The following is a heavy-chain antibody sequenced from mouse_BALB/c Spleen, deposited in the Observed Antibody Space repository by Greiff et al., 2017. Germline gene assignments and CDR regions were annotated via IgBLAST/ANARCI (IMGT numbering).Heavy chain of an antibody. D-gene: IGHD2-2*01. V-gene: IGHV1-80*01. Sequence: QVQLKESGAELVRPGSSVKISCKASGYAFSSYWMNWVKQRPGQGLEWIGQIYPGDGDTNYNGKFKGKATLTADKSSSTAYMQLSSLTSEDSAVYFCARWLPDYYAMDYWGQGTSVTVSS. CDR1: GYAFSSYW. CDR3: ARWLPDYYAMDY. J-gene: IGHJ4*01. CDR2: IYPGDGDT.